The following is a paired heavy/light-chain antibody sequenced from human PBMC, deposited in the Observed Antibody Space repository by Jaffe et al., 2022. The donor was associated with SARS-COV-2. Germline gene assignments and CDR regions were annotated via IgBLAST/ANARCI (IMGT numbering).Heavy chain of an antibody. CDR3: ARDFGAVAGPAFDL. J-gene: IGHJ5*02. CDR2: ISAVNGNT. Sequence: QAQLVQSAAEVKKPGASVKVVCKASGYTFKHYGFSWVRQAPGQGPEWMGWISAVNGNTRYGPKFQDRVSLTTDTSTSTAYLDLRSLTATDTAIYYCARDFGAVAGPAFDLWGQGTLVTVSS. V-gene: IGHV1-18*01. CDR1: GYTFKHYG. D-gene: IGHD6-19*01.
Light chain of an antibody. Sequence: EIVLTQSPVTLSLNPGERAILSCRASQPISNYLAWFQQKPGQAPRLVIYDASNRATGLPARFSGSGSGTDFTLTISGLEPEDFAVYYCQQRRDWPRTFGQGTRVEVK. V-gene: IGKV3-11*01. CDR2: DAS. J-gene: IGKJ1*01. CDR3: QQRRDWPRT. CDR1: QPISNY.